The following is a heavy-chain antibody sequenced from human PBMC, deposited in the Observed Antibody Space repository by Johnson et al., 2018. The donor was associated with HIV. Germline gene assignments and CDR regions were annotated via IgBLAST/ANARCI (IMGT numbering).Heavy chain of an antibody. CDR2: FYSGGST. Sequence: VQLVESGGGLIQPGGSLRVSCAASGFTVRSNYMSWVRQAPGKGLEWVSGFYSGGSTYYADSVKGRFIISSDNSKNTLYLQMNSLRVEDTAVYYCASGAYSSSLTFDIWGQGTMVTVSS. J-gene: IGHJ3*02. D-gene: IGHD6-6*01. CDR3: ASGAYSSSLTFDI. CDR1: GFTVRSNY. V-gene: IGHV3-53*01.